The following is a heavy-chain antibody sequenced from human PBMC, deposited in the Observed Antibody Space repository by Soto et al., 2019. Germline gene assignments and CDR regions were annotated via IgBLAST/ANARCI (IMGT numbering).Heavy chain of an antibody. D-gene: IGHD3-22*01. CDR3: AREAHYYERSRFAA. CDR2: ISAYNGNT. Sequence: ASVTVSCKASGYTFTSYGISSVRQATGHGLDWMGWISAYNGNTNYAQKLPGSVTMPTATSPRTAYTGLTSMGPDDTAVYSRAREAHYYERSRFAAWGQGTLVTVST. V-gene: IGHV1-18*01. CDR1: GYTFTSYG. J-gene: IGHJ5*02.